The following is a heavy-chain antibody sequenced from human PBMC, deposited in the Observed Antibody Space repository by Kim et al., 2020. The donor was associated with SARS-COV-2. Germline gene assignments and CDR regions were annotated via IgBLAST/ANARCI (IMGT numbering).Heavy chain of an antibody. CDR3: TRGAVSGHDAFGI. CDR1: GFTLTKYG. J-gene: IGHJ3*02. V-gene: IGHV3-30*03. D-gene: IGHD6-19*01. Sequence: GGSLRLSCEASGFTLTKYGMHWVRQAPGTGLEWVAFMSYDGSVKYYGETVKGRFTISRDTSKNTLFLQMDGLRAEDTAVYYCTRGAVSGHDAFGIWGQGSLVAFSS. CDR2: MSYDGSVK.